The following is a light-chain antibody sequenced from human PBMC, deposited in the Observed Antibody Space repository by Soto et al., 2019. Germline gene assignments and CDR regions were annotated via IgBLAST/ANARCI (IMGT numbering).Light chain of an antibody. V-gene: IGLV2-14*01. J-gene: IGLJ1*01. CDR3: SSYTSNSTLV. Sequence: QSALTQPAFVSGSPGQSITISCTGTSSDVGGYNYVSWYQQHPGKAPKLMIYEVSNRPSGVSNRFSGSKSGNTASLTISGLQAEDEADYYCSSYTSNSTLVFGTGTKLTVL. CDR1: SSDVGGYNY. CDR2: EVS.